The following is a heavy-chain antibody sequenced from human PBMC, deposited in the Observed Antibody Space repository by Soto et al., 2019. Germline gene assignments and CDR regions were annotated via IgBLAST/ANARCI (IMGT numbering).Heavy chain of an antibody. J-gene: IGHJ4*02. D-gene: IGHD2-8*01. Sequence: QVQLGQSGAEVKKPVSSVKVSCKASGDTFTTNSLNWVRQAPGQGLEWMGGIIPVVGTTKYAQKYQDRVTITGDKSTNTAYMELSRLRSAATAVYYCARGLLYATTYCDYWGQGTPVTVSS. CDR3: ARGLLYATTYCDY. V-gene: IGHV1-69*06. CDR2: IIPVVGTT. CDR1: GDTFTTNS.